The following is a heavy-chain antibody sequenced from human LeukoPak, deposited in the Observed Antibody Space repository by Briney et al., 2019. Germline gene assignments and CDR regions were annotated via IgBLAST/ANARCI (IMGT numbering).Heavy chain of an antibody. J-gene: IGHJ4*02. V-gene: IGHV3-74*01. D-gene: IGHD3-10*01. Sequence: GGSLRLSCAASGFTFSSYWMHWVRQAPWKGLVWVSRINSDGSSTSYADSVKGRFTISRDNAKNTLYLQMNSLRAEDTAVYYCARVLLWFGESDFDYWGQGTLVTVSS. CDR2: INSDGSST. CDR1: GFTFSSYW. CDR3: ARVLLWFGESDFDY.